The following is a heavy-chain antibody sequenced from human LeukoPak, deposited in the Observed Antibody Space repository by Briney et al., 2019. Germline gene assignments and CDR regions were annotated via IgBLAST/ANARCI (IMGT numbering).Heavy chain of an antibody. J-gene: IGHJ4*02. CDR1: GFTFSSYS. V-gene: IGHV3-21*01. CDR3: ARNLGYSYGLVDY. D-gene: IGHD5-18*01. Sequence: GGSLRLSCAASGFTFSSYSMNWVRQAPGKGLEWVSSISSSGSYIYYADSVKGRFTISRDNAKNSLYLQMNSLRAEDTAVYYCARNLGYSYGLVDYWGQGTLVTVSS. CDR2: ISSSGSYI.